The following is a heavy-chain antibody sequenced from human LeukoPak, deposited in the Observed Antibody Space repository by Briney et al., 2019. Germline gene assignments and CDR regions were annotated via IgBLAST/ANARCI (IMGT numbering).Heavy chain of an antibody. D-gene: IGHD2-2*01. V-gene: IGHV4-38-2*01. J-gene: IGHJ6*03. CDR1: GYSISSGYY. CDR2: IYHSGST. Sequence: SETLSLTCAVSGYSISSGYYWGWIRPPPGKGLEWIGSIYHSGSTYYNPSLKSRVTISVDTSKNQFSLKLSSVTAADTAVYYCARNTRYCSSTSCYYYMDVWGKGTTVTVSS. CDR3: ARNTRYCSSTSCYYYMDV.